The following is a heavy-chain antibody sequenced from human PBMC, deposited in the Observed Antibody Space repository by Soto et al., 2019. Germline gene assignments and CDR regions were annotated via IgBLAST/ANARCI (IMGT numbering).Heavy chain of an antibody. J-gene: IGHJ4*02. CDR2: IIPIFGTA. CDR1: GGTFSSYA. CDR3: ARDRSAYYDILTQNYYFDY. Sequence: QVQLVQSGAEVKKPGSSVKVSCKGSGGTFSSYAISWVRQAPGQGLEWTGGIIPIFGTANYAQKFQGRVTITADESTSTAYMELSSLRSEDTAVYYCARDRSAYYDILTQNYYFDYWGQGTLVTVSS. V-gene: IGHV1-69*12. D-gene: IGHD3-9*01.